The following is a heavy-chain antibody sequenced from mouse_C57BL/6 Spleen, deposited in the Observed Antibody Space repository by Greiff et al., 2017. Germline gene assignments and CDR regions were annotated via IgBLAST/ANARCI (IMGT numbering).Heavy chain of an antibody. CDR3: TTGDYYGRSAD. V-gene: IGHV14-1*01. CDR2: IDPADGDT. CDR1: GFDIKVYY. Sequence: VQLQQSGSELVRPGASVKLSCTASGFDIKVYYMHWVKQRPAQGLAWIGRIDPADGDTEYAPKFPGKAPLTADPSSNSAYLHLSSLTCEDTAVYYSTTGDYYGRSADWGQGTLVTVAA. D-gene: IGHD1-1*01. J-gene: IGHJ3*01.